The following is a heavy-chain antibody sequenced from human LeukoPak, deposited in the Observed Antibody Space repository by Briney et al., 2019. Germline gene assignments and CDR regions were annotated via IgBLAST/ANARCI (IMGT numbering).Heavy chain of an antibody. D-gene: IGHD1/OR15-1a*01. CDR1: GYSFTTYW. J-gene: IGHJ4*02. V-gene: IGHV5-51*01. Sequence: GESLQISCKGSGYSFTTYWIGWVRQMPGKGLEWIGIIFPGDSDTTYSPFLQGQVTISADTSINTAYLQWSSLRASDTAMYYCATSESQTRFDYWGQGTPVTVSS. CDR2: IFPGDSDT. CDR3: ATSESQTRFDY.